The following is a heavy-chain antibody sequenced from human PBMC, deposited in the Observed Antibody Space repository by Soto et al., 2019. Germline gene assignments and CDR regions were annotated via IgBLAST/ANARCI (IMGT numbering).Heavy chain of an antibody. CDR1: GGTFSSYA. CDR2: IIPIFGTA. J-gene: IGHJ6*02. CDR3: ARVPVVPAEMDYYYYYGMDV. Sequence: QVQLVQSGAEVKKPGSSVKVSCKASGGTFSSYAISWVRQAPGQGLEWMGGIIPIFGTANYAQKFQGRVTITADESTSTAYMELSSLRSEDTAVYYCARVPVVPAEMDYYYYYGMDVWGHGTRVTVSS. D-gene: IGHD2-2*01. V-gene: IGHV1-69*01.